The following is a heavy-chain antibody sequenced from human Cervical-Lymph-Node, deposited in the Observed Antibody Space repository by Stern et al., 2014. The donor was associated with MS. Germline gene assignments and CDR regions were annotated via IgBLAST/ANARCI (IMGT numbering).Heavy chain of an antibody. CDR2: IIPIFGTA. J-gene: IGHJ6*02. V-gene: IGHV1-69*01. D-gene: IGHD3-9*01. CDR3: ASSFRVTGYWYYYGMDV. Sequence: QVQLVQSGAEVKKLGSSVKVSCKASGGTFSSYAISWVRQASGQGLEWMGGIIPIFGTAIYAQKFQGRVTITADESTSTAYMELSSLRSEDTAVYYCASSFRVTGYWYYYGMDVWGQGTTVTVSS. CDR1: GGTFSSYA.